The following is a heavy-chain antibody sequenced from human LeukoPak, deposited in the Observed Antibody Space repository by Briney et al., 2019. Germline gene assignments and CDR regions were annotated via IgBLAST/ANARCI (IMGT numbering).Heavy chain of an antibody. Sequence: GASVKVSCKVSGYTLTELSMHWVRQAPGKGLEWMGGFDPEDGETIYAQRFQGRVTMAEDTSTDTAYMELSSLRSEDTAVYYCATSDNYYDSSGYNYWGQGTLVTVSS. CDR1: GYTLTELS. CDR2: FDPEDGET. V-gene: IGHV1-24*01. D-gene: IGHD3-22*01. J-gene: IGHJ4*02. CDR3: ATSDNYYDSSGYNY.